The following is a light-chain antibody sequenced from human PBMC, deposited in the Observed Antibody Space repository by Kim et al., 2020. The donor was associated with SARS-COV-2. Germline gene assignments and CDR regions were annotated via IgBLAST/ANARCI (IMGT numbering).Light chain of an antibody. V-gene: IGLV3-21*04. CDR2: YDS. CDR3: QVWDSSSDHRV. Sequence: APGKTARSTCGGNNGGSKSVHWYQQKPGQAPVLVIYYDSDRPSGIPERFSGSNSGNTATLTISRVEAGDEADYYCQVWDSSSDHRVFGGGTQLTVL. J-gene: IGLJ3*02. CDR1: NGGSKS.